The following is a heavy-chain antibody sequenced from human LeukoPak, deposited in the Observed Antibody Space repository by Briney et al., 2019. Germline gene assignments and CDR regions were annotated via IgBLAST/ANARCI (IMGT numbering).Heavy chain of an antibody. D-gene: IGHD6-19*01. V-gene: IGHV3-7*01. CDR2: IKQDGSEK. Sequence: GGSLRLSCAGSGFTFSSYWMSWVRQAPGKGLEWVANIKQDGSEKYYVDSVKGRFTISRDNAKNSLYLQMNSLRAEDTAVYYCARDGSIAVAGITSRSRPFDYWGQGTLVTVSS. CDR3: ARDGSIAVAGITSRSRPFDY. J-gene: IGHJ4*02. CDR1: GFTFSSYW.